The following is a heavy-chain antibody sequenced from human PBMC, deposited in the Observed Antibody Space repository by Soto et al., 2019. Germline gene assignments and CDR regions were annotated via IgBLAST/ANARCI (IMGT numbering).Heavy chain of an antibody. V-gene: IGHV4-39*01. J-gene: IGHJ4*02. D-gene: IGHD6-19*01. Sequence: QLQLQESGPGLVKPSETLSLTYIVSGGSITRNNHYWGWIRQSPGKGLEWIGSILYSGSTNYNPSLKSRVTLSVETSKNQFSLKMSSVTAADTALYYCARLGSSGWYQGSYFDYWGQGTLVTVSS. CDR1: GGSITRNNHY. CDR3: ARLGSSGWYQGSYFDY. CDR2: ILYSGST.